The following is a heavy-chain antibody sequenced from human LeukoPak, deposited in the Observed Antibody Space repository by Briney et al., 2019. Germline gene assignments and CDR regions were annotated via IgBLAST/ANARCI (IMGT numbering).Heavy chain of an antibody. CDR2: MNPNSGNT. CDR1: GYTFPSYY. J-gene: IGHJ4*02. CDR3: ARVNGGTSSGWRGVVDY. Sequence: ASVKVSCKASGYTFPSYYMHWVRQATGQGLEWMGWMNPNSGNTGYAQKFQGRVTMTRDTSTSTVYMELSSLRSEDTAVYYCARVNGGTSSGWRGVVDYWGQGTLVTVSS. D-gene: IGHD6-19*01. V-gene: IGHV1-8*02.